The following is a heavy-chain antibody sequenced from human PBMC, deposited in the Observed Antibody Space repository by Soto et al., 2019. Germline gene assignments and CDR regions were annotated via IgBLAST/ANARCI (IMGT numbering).Heavy chain of an antibody. J-gene: IGHJ6*02. Sequence: SETLSLTCAVSGGSISSGDWCWSWVRQSPGKGLEWIGEINHSGSTNYNPSLKSRVTISVDTSKNQFSLKLSSVTAADTAVYYCARVGPGPKRWLQNYYYYGMAVWGQGTTVTVSS. D-gene: IGHD5-12*01. V-gene: IGHV4-4*02. CDR1: GGSISSGDW. CDR2: INHSGST. CDR3: ARVGPGPKRWLQNYYYYGMAV.